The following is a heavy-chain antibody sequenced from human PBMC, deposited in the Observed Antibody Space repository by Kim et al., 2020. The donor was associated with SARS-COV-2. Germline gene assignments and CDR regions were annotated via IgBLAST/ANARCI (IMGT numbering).Heavy chain of an antibody. CDR3: ARDLTSGYDILTGYYGMDV. CDR1: GFTFSSYA. CDR2: ISYDGSNK. J-gene: IGHJ6*02. Sequence: GGSLRLSCAASGFTFSSYAMHWVRQAPGKGLEWVAVISYDGSNKYYADSVKGRFTISRDNSKNTLYLQMNSLRAEDTAVYYCARDLTSGYDILTGYYGMDVWGQGTTVTVSS. D-gene: IGHD3-9*01. V-gene: IGHV3-30*04.